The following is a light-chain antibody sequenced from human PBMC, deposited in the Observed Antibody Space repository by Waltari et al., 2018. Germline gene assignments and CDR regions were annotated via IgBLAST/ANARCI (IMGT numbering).Light chain of an antibody. CDR1: SSGSGGYNY. J-gene: IGLJ2*01. Sequence: SALTQPDSVSGSPGQSITISCSGISSGSGGYNYVSWYQQHPGEAPKVIIYDVTNQPSGVSNRFSGSKSGSSASLTISGLQPEDEADYYCSSFTSSTTGIFGGGTKLTVL. V-gene: IGLV2-14*03. CDR3: SSFTSSTTGI. CDR2: DVT.